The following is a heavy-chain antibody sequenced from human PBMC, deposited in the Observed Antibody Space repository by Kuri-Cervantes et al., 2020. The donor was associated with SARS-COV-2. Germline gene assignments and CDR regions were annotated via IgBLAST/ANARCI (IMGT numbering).Heavy chain of an antibody. CDR3: ARDRGQLGIGVYYYYYMDV. J-gene: IGHJ6*03. D-gene: IGHD7-27*01. V-gene: IGHV1-69*05. CDR2: IIPIFGTA. Sequence: SVKVSCKASGGTFSSYAISWVRQAPGQGLEWMGGIIPIFGTANYAQKFQGRVTITTDESTSTAYMELSSLRYEDTAVYYCARDRGQLGIGVYYYYYMDVWGKGTTVTVS. CDR1: GGTFSSYA.